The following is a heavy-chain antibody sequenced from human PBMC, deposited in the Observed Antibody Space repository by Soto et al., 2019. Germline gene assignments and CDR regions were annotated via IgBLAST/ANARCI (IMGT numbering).Heavy chain of an antibody. CDR2: IFPSDSDT. Sequence: PGESLKISCRTSGYRFTSYWIAWVRQMPGKGLEWMGIIFPSDSDTRYSPSFQGQATTSADRSTSTVFLQWASLKASDTAVYFCARKDKSGYFNWFDPWGQGTLVTVS. V-gene: IGHV5-51*01. J-gene: IGHJ5*02. CDR1: GYRFTSYW. D-gene: IGHD3-22*01. CDR3: ARKDKSGYFNWFDP.